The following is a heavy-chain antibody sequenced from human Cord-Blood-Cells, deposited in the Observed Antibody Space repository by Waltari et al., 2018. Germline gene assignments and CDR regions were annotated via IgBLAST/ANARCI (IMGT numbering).Heavy chain of an antibody. CDR1: GGPFSSYA. CDR3: ARIARPGVHFDY. CDR2: NIPIFVAG. V-gene: IGHV1-69*01. D-gene: IGHD6-6*01. J-gene: IGHJ4*02. Sequence: QVPLVQSGAEVKKPGSSVKAYCKDSGGPFSSYAIRWVRQVPGQGVNWMGVNIPIFVAGNYARKCQGRVSSTADEATGTAYMCLSSRRSEDTAVYCCARIARPGVHFDYWGQGTLVTVSS.